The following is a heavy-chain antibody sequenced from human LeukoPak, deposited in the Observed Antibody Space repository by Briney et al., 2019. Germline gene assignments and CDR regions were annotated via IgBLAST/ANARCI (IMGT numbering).Heavy chain of an antibody. D-gene: IGHD3-10*01. J-gene: IGHJ5*02. Sequence: ASVKVSCKASGYTFTGYYMHWVRQAPGQGLEWMGWINPNSGGTNYAQKFQGRVTMTRDTSISTAYMELSRLRSDDTAVYYCASSTYYYGSGSYYRANWFDPWGQGTLVTVSS. CDR2: INPNSGGT. CDR3: ASSTYYYGSGSYYRANWFDP. V-gene: IGHV1-2*02. CDR1: GYTFTGYY.